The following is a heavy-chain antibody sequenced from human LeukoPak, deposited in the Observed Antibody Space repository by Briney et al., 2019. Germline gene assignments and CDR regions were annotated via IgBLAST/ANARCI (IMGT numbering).Heavy chain of an antibody. D-gene: IGHD3-10*02. CDR3: AELGITMIGGV. Sequence: HPGGSLRLSCAASGFTFSSYEMNWVRQAPGKGLEWVSYISSSGSTIYYADSVKGRFTISRGNAKNSLYLQMNSLRAEDTAVYYCAELGITMIGGVWGKGTTVTISS. J-gene: IGHJ6*04. CDR1: GFTFSSYE. V-gene: IGHV3-48*03. CDR2: ISSSGSTI.